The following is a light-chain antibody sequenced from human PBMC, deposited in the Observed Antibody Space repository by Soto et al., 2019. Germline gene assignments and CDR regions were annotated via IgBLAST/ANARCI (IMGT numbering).Light chain of an antibody. CDR3: CSYTIISTYV. CDR2: EDN. V-gene: IGLV2-23*01. CDR1: SSDVGSYNL. J-gene: IGLJ1*01. Sequence: QSALTQPASVSASPGQSITISCTGTSSDVGSYNLVSWYQQSPGKAPTLIIYEDNKRPSGVSNRFSGSKSGNTASLTISGLQADDEADYHCCSYTIISTYVFGTGTKLIVL.